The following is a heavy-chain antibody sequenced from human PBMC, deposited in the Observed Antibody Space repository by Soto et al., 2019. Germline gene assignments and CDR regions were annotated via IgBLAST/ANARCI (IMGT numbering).Heavy chain of an antibody. Sequence: QVQLVQSGAEVKKPGSSVKVSCKASGGTFSSYAISWVRQAPGQGLEWMGGIIPIFGTAKYAQKFQGRVTIAADESTSTAYMELSSLRSEDTAVYYCASLLRGYSGTGDYWGQGTLVTVSS. D-gene: IGHD5-12*01. V-gene: IGHV1-69*12. CDR3: ASLLRGYSGTGDY. CDR2: IIPIFGTA. J-gene: IGHJ4*02. CDR1: GGTFSSYA.